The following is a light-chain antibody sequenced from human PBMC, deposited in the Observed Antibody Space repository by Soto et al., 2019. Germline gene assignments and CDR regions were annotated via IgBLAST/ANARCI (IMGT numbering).Light chain of an antibody. V-gene: IGLV1-44*01. CDR2: SNR. CDR3: AAWDDSLNVV. CDR1: SSNIGSSS. Sequence: QSVLTQPPSVSGAPGQRVTISCSGSSSNIGSSSVNWYQQLPGTAPKLLIYSNRQRPSGVPDRFSGYKSGTSASLAISGLQSEDEAGYYCAAWDDSLNVVFGGGTKLTVL. J-gene: IGLJ2*01.